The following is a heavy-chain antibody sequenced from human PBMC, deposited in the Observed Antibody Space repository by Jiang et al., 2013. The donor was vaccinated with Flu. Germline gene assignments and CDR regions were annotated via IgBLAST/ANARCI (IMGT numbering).Heavy chain of an antibody. V-gene: IGHV1-46*01. CDR2: INLSGGST. J-gene: IGHJ3*02. D-gene: IGHD5-24*01. Sequence: SGAEVKKPGASVKVSCKASGYTFTSYYINWVRQAPGQGLEWMGIINLSGGSTSYAQKFQGRVTMTRDTSTSTVYMELSSLRSEDTAVYYCAREGLHRAFDIWGQGTMVTVSS. CDR1: GYTFTSYY. CDR3: AREGLHRAFDI.